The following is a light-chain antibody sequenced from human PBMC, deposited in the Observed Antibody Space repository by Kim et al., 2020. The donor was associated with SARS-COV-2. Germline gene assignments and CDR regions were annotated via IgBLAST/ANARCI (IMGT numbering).Light chain of an antibody. V-gene: IGKV3-20*01. CDR3: QQYGSSPRT. CDR2: GAS. CDR1: QSVSSSY. J-gene: IGKJ1*01. Sequence: SPGESATLACRASQSVSSSYLAWYQQKPGQAPRLLIYGASSRATGIPDRFSGSGSGTVFTLTISRLEPEDFAVYYCQQYGSSPRTFGQGTKVDIK.